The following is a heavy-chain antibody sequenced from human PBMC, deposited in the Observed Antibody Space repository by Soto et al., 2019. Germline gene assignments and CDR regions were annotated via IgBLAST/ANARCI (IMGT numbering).Heavy chain of an antibody. D-gene: IGHD2-2*01. CDR1: GGTFSSYA. CDR2: IIPIFGTA. J-gene: IGHJ5*02. Sequence: QVQLVQSGAVVKKPGSSVKVSCKASGGTFSSYAISWVRQAPGQGLEWMGGIIPIFGTANYAQKFQGRVTITADESTSTAYMELSSLRSEDTAVYYCARRGSYQLLTKFDPWGQGTLVTVSS. V-gene: IGHV1-69*12. CDR3: ARRGSYQLLTKFDP.